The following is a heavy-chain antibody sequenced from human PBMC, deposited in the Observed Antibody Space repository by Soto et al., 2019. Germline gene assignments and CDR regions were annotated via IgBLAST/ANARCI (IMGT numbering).Heavy chain of an antibody. CDR2: IYYSGST. CDR1: GGSISSGGYY. D-gene: IGHD2-2*01. Sequence: SETLSLTCTVSGGSISSGGYYWSWIRQHPGKGLEWIGYIYYSGSTYYNPSLKSRVTISVDTSKNQFSLKLSSVTAADTAVYYCARVPAADGLFDYWGQGTLVTVSS. CDR3: ARVPAADGLFDY. V-gene: IGHV4-31*03. J-gene: IGHJ4*02.